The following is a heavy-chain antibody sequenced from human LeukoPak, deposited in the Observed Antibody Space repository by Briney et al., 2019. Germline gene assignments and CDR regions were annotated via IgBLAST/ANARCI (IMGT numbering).Heavy chain of an antibody. CDR1: GFSLSTSGVG. CDR2: IYWNDDK. D-gene: IGHD3-10*01. J-gene: IGHJ3*02. Sequence: SGPTLVKPTRTLTLTCTFSGFSLSTSGVGVGWIRQPPGKALEWLALIYWNDDKRYSPSLKSRLTITKDTSKNQVVLTMTNMDPVDTATYYCAHNGGWFGELRDAFDIWGQGTMVTVSS. CDR3: AHNGGWFGELRDAFDI. V-gene: IGHV2-5*01.